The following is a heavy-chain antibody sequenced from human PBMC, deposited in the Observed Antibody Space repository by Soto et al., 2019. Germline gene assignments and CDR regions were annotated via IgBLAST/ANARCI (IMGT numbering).Heavy chain of an antibody. D-gene: IGHD3-3*01. Sequence: PVEVSFKASRGTISSYTISWGRQAPGKSLGWMGRIIPIFGKANYAQKFQGRVTITADKSTSTAYMELSSLRSEDTAVYYCAREPFEVVIDSLNWFAPWGQGTLVTVSS. CDR2: IIPIFGKA. CDR3: AREPFEVVIDSLNWFAP. V-gene: IGHV1-69*08. J-gene: IGHJ5*02. CDR1: RGTISSYT.